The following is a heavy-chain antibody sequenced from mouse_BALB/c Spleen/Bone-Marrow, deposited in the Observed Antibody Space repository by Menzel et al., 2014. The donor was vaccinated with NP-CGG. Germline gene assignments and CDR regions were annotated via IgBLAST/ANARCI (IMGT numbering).Heavy chain of an antibody. V-gene: IGHV1-80*01. CDR3: ARTGNLAWFAY. Sequence: QVQLKESGAELVRPGSSVKISCKASGYAFSSYWMNWVKQRPGQGLEWIGQIYPGDGDTNYNGKFKGKATLTADKSSSTVYMQLSSLTSEDSAVYFCARTGNLAWFAYWGQGTLVTVSA. CDR1: GYAFSSYW. J-gene: IGHJ3*01. D-gene: IGHD2-1*01. CDR2: IYPGDGDT.